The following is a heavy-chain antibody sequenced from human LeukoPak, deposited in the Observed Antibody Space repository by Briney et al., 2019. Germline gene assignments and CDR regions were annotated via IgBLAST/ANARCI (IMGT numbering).Heavy chain of an antibody. V-gene: IGHV1-69*01. CDR2: IIPIFGTA. Sequence: SVKVSCKASGGTFSSYAISWVRQAPGQGLEWMGGIIPIFGTANYAQKFQGRVTITADESTSTAYMELSSLRFEDTAVYFCARVRYGSGSFSFDYWGQGTLVTVSS. CDR3: ARVRYGSGSFSFDY. D-gene: IGHD3-10*01. J-gene: IGHJ4*02. CDR1: GGTFSSYA.